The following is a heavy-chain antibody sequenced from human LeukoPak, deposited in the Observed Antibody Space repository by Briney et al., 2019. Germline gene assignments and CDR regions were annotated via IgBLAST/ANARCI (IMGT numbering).Heavy chain of an antibody. J-gene: IGHJ4*02. CDR2: INSDGSDT. CDR3: ARDIVTTPVY. D-gene: IGHD5-12*01. Sequence: GGSLRLSCAASGFSFSGYWMHWVRQAPGKGLVWVSRINSDGSDTTYADSVKGRFTISRDNAKSTLYLQMNSLRAEDTAVYYCARDIVTTPVYWGQGTLVTVSS. V-gene: IGHV3-74*01. CDR1: GFSFSGYW.